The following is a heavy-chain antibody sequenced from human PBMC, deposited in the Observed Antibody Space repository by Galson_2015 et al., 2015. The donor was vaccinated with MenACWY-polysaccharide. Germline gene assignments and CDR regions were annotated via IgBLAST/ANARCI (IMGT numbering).Heavy chain of an antibody. CDR2: MSGSGGST. J-gene: IGHJ4*02. CDR3: ARLSGYTYRSPYYSDY. V-gene: IGHV3-23*01. D-gene: IGHD5-12*01. CDR1: GFTFSSYG. Sequence: SLRLSCAASGFTFSSYGMHWVRQAPGKGLEWVSRMSGSGGSTYYGDSVKGRFTISRDNSMNTLYLQMNSLRAEDTAIYYCARLSGYTYRSPYYSDYWGQGTLVTVSS.